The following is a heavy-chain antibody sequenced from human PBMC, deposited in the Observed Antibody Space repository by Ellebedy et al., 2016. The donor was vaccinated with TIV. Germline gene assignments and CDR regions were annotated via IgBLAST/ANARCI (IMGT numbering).Heavy chain of an antibody. V-gene: IGHV1-18*04. D-gene: IGHD5-18*01. J-gene: IGHJ4*02. CDR3: AREPDTAMITCDY. CDR1: GYTFTSYG. CDR2: ISAYNGNT. Sequence: ASVKVSCKASGYTFTSYGINWVRQAPGQGLEWMGWISAYNGNTNYTQRLQGRVTMTTDTYTSTAYMELRSLRSDDTAVYYCAREPDTAMITCDYWGQGTLVTVSS.